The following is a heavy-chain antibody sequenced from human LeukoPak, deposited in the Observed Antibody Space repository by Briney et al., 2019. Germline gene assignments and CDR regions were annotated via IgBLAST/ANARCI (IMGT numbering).Heavy chain of an antibody. CDR2: ISDSGVGT. J-gene: IGHJ4*02. D-gene: IGHD6-13*01. CDR1: AITFSNYA. V-gene: IGHV3-23*01. Sequence: GGSLRLSCADSAITFSNYAMSWVRQAPGKGLEWVSSISDSGVGTYYADSVKGQFTISRDNSKNTLYLQMNSLRAEDTAIYYCAKVVSAAGLVYWGQGTLVTVSS. CDR3: AKVVSAAGLVY.